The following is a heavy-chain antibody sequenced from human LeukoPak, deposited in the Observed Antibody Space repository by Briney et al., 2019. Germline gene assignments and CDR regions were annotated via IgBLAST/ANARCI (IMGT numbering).Heavy chain of an antibody. CDR3: ARARITIFGVVPPHGMDV. D-gene: IGHD3-3*01. J-gene: IGHJ6*02. Sequence: GGSLRLSCAASGFTFSSYWMSWVRQAPGKGLEWVANIKQDGSEKYYVGSVKGRFTISRDNAKNSLYLQMNSLRAEDTAVYYCARARITIFGVVPPHGMDVWGQGTTVTVSS. CDR1: GFTFSSYW. CDR2: IKQDGSEK. V-gene: IGHV3-7*01.